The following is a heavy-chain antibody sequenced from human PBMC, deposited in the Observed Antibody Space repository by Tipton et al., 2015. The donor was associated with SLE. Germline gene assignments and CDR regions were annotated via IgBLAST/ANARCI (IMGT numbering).Heavy chain of an antibody. J-gene: IGHJ6*02. Sequence: TLSLTCTVSGGSVSSDDYYWSWLRQLPGKGLEWIGYIYYSGTTYYNPSLKSRIIMSVDTSKNQLSLELTSVTAADTAVYYCARGPKTNVVGGWAYYYNGMDVWGQGTAVIVSS. CDR1: GGSVSSDDYY. D-gene: IGHD1-26*01. V-gene: IGHV4-31*03. CDR2: IYYSGTT. CDR3: ARGPKTNVVGGWAYYYNGMDV.